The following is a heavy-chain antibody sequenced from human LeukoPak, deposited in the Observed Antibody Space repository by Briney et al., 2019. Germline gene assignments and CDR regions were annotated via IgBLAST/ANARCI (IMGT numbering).Heavy chain of an antibody. Sequence: GASVKVSCTASGYTFTGYYMHWVRQAPGQGLEWMGRINPNSGGTNYAQKFQGRVTMTRDTSIRTAYMELSRLRSDDTAVYYCARGPWYDSSGYLDFDYWGQGTLVTVSS. CDR2: INPNSGGT. CDR3: ARGPWYDSSGYLDFDY. J-gene: IGHJ4*02. V-gene: IGHV1-2*06. CDR1: GYTFTGYY. D-gene: IGHD3-22*01.